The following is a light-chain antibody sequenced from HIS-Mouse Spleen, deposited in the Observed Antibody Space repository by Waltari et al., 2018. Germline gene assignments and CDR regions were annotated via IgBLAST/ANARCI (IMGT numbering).Light chain of an antibody. CDR3: NSRDSSGNHLV. Sequence: SSELTQDPAVSVALGQTVRITCQGDSLRSYYASWYQQKPGQAPALVIHGKNNRPYGSPDLCSGCSSGNTASLIITGAQAEDEADYYCNSRDSSGNHLVFGGGTKLTVL. V-gene: IGLV3-19*01. CDR2: GKN. J-gene: IGLJ3*02. CDR1: SLRSYY.